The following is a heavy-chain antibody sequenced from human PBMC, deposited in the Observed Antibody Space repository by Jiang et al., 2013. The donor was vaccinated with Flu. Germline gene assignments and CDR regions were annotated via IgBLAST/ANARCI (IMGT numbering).Heavy chain of an antibody. CDR3: ARDKEHWLAFGY. CDR2: ISPFNDNR. Sequence: GAEVKRPGASVKVSCKASGYNFDDFGISWVRQAPGQGLEWMGWISPFNDNRKYAEKFQGRVSVTTDTSTSTAYLELRSLRSDDTAVYYCARDKEHWLAFGYWGQGTPVTVSS. J-gene: IGHJ4*02. CDR1: GYNFDDFG. D-gene: IGHD6-19*01. V-gene: IGHV1-18*01.